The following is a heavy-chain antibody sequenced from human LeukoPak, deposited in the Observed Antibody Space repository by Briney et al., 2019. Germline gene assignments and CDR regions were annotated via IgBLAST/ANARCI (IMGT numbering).Heavy chain of an antibody. CDR1: GFPFSSFA. J-gene: IGHJ5*02. Sequence: PGGAPRPSCAAPGFPFSSFAMSWGRQAPGEGLGWVSTITGSGGSTYYADSVKGRFTISRDNSKNTVDLQMSGLRAEDTAIYYCAKPYYHDDSGSWGQGTRVTVSS. CDR2: ITGSGGST. V-gene: IGHV3-23*01. D-gene: IGHD3-22*01. CDR3: AKPYYHDDSGS.